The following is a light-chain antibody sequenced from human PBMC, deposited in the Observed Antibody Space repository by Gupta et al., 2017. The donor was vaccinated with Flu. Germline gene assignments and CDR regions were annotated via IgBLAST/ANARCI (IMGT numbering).Light chain of an antibody. CDR3: ATWDDSLNAYV. Sequence: QSVLTQPPSASGTPGQRVTISCSGSASNIGSNTVNWYQQLPGTAPKFFIYSNNRRPSGVPDRFSGSKSGTSASLTITGLQAEDEADYYCATWDDSLNAYVFGSGTKVAVL. V-gene: IGLV1-44*01. J-gene: IGLJ1*01. CDR2: SNN. CDR1: ASNIGSNT.